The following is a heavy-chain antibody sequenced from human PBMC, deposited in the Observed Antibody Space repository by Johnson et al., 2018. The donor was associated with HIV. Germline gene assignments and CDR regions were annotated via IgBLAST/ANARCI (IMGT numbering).Heavy chain of an antibody. V-gene: IGHV3-30*04. J-gene: IGHJ3*02. CDR2: ISYDGSNK. Sequence: QMQLVESGGGVVQPGRSLRLSCAASAFTFSSYAMHWVRQAPGKGLEWVAVISYDGSNKYYADSVKGRFTISRDNSKNTLYLQMNSLRAEDTAVYYCAKDRGGTPPMGAFDIWGQGTMVTVSS. CDR1: AFTFSSYA. CDR3: AKDRGGTPPMGAFDI. D-gene: IGHD3-10*01.